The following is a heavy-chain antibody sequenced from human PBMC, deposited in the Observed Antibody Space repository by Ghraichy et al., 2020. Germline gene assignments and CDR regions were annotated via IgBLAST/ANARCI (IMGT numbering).Heavy chain of an antibody. Sequence: GGSLRLSCAASGFTFSSYAMSWVRQAPGKGLEWVSAISGSGGSTYYADSVKGRFTISRDNSKNTLYLQMNSLRAEDTAVYYCVGGNDAPGFYYYYYGMDVWGQGTTVTVSS. J-gene: IGHJ6*02. D-gene: IGHD1-1*01. CDR2: ISGSGGST. CDR3: VGGNDAPGFYYYYYGMDV. CDR1: GFTFSSYA. V-gene: IGHV3-23*01.